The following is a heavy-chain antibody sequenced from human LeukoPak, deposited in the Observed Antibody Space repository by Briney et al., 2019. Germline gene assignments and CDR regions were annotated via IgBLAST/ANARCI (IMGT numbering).Heavy chain of an antibody. V-gene: IGHV1-69*05. J-gene: IGHJ6*03. Sequence: GSSVKVSCKASGGTFSSYAISWVRQAPGQGLEWMGGIIPIFGTANYAQKFQGRVTITTDESTSTAYMELSSLRSEDTAVYYCARGELRVTPGGYYYYYMDVWGKGITVTVSS. CDR2: IIPIFGTA. D-gene: IGHD4-23*01. CDR3: ARGELRVTPGGYYYYYMDV. CDR1: GGTFSSYA.